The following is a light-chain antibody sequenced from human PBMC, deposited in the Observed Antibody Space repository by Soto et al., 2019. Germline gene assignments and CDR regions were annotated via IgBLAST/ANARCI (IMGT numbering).Light chain of an antibody. J-gene: IGLJ2*01. V-gene: IGLV2-23*01. CDR1: SSDVGGYNL. CDR3: CSYAGSSPVV. CDR2: EGT. Sequence: QSALTQPASVSGSPGQSITISCTGTSSDVGGYNLVSWYQQHPGKAPKLMIYEGTKRPSGVSNRFSGSKSGNTASLTISGLQAEDEADYYCCSYAGSSPVVFGGGTKVTVL.